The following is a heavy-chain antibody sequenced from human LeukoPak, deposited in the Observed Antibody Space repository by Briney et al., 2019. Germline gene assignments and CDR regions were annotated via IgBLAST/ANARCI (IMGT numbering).Heavy chain of an antibody. J-gene: IGHJ5*01. D-gene: IGHD3-9*01. CDR1: GGSFSGYY. CDR3: ESGSHGYFCYRPRGWFDY. V-gene: IGHV4-34*01. CDR2: INHSGST. Sequence: TSETLSLTCAVYGGSFSGYYWSWIRQPPGKGLEWIGEINHSGSTNYNPSLKSRVTISVDSSKNQFSLKLSSVTAADTAVYYCESGSHGYFCYRPRGWFDYWGQGTLVTVSS.